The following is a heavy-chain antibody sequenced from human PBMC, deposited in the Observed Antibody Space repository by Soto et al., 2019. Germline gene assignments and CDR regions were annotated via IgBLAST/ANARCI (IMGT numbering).Heavy chain of an antibody. CDR3: ARASGTYYDFWSGYYPPGY. J-gene: IGHJ4*02. V-gene: IGHV1-18*01. Sequence: QVQLVQSGAEVKNSGASVKVSCKASGYTFTSYGFSWVRQAPGQGLEWMGWISASNGNTNYAQKLQGRVTMTTDTSTGTAYMELRSLRSDDTATYYCARASGTYYDFWSGYYPPGYWGQGTLVTVSS. CDR2: ISASNGNT. CDR1: GYTFTSYG. D-gene: IGHD3-3*01.